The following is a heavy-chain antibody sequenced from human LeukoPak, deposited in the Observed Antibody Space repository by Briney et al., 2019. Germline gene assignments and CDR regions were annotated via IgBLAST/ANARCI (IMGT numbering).Heavy chain of an antibody. CDR1: GFTFINYW. J-gene: IGHJ4*02. CDR2: IKQDESEK. Sequence: GGSLRLSCVFSGFTFINYWMSWVRQAPGKGLEWVANIKQDESEKHYVDSVKGRLTISRDNAKNSLYLQMNSLRAEDTAVYYCARSPSGYRFDSWGQGTLVTVSS. D-gene: IGHD5-12*01. V-gene: IGHV3-7*03. CDR3: ARSPSGYRFDS.